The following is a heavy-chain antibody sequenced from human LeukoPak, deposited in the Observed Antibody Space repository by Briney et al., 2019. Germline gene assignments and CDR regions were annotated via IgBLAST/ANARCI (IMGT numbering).Heavy chain of an antibody. D-gene: IGHD1-1*01. CDR1: GFTFSSYS. CDR3: ARDLRRQERNGMDV. V-gene: IGHV3-21*01. CDR2: ISSSSSYI. J-gene: IGHJ6*02. Sequence: PGGSPRLSCAASGFTFSSYSMNWVRQAPGKGLEWVSSISSSSSYIYYADSVKGRFTISRDNAKNSLYLQMNSLRAEDTAVYYCARDLRRQERNGMDVWGQGTTVTVSS.